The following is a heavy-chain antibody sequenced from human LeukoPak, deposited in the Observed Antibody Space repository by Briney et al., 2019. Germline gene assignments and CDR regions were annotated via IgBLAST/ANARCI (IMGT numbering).Heavy chain of an antibody. CDR3: ARVLADFGAIMDYYYYYMDV. J-gene: IGHJ6*03. D-gene: IGHD3-3*01. CDR2: IYNSGST. CDR1: GGSISSYY. Sequence: SETLSLTCTVSGGSISSYYWSWIRQPPGKGLEWIGYIYNSGSTNYNPSLKSRVTISVDTSKNQFSLKLSSVTAADTAVYYCARVLADFGAIMDYYYYYMDVWGKGTTVTVSS. V-gene: IGHV4-59*01.